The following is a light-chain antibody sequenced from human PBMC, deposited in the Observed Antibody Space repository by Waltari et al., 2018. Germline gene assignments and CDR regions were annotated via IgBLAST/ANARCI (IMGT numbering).Light chain of an antibody. V-gene: IGLV2-14*01. J-gene: IGLJ2*01. CDR3: TSYISSSIVI. CDR2: EVT. Sequence: QSALTQPASLSGSPGQSITISCTGASSDVDGYHYVSWYQHHPGKGPKLMIYEVTNRPSGVSNRFSGSRSGNMASLTISGLKAEDEADYYCTSYISSSIVIFGGGTKLTVL. CDR1: SSDVDGYHY.